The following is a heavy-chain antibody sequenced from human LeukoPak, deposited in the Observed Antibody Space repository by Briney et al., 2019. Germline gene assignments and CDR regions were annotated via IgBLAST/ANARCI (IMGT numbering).Heavy chain of an antibody. D-gene: IGHD4-17*01. CDR2: FDSERGDT. V-gene: IGHV1-24*01. J-gene: IGHJ4*02. CDR3: ARVVNYGDYWGCFDY. Sequence: GASVKVSCKVSGYSVSELSMHWVRQAPGKGLEWMGGFDSERGDTVYAQKFQGRVTMTEDTSTNTAYMELSSLRSEDTAVYYCARVVNYGDYWGCFDYWGQGTLVTVSS. CDR1: GYSVSELS.